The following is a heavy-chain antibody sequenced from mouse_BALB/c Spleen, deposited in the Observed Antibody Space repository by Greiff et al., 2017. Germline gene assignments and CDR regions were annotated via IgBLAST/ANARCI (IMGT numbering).Heavy chain of an antibody. CDR3: ARGGVTTVVDYAMDY. CDR1: GFSLTSYG. V-gene: IGHV2-9*02. CDR2: IWAGGST. J-gene: IGHJ4*01. D-gene: IGHD1-1*01. Sequence: QVHVKQSGPGLVAPSQSLSITCTVSGFSLTSYGVHWVRQPPGKGLEWLGVIWAGGSTNYNSALMSRLSISKDNSKSQVFLKMNSLQTDDTAMYYCARGGVTTVVDYAMDYWGQGTSVTVSS.